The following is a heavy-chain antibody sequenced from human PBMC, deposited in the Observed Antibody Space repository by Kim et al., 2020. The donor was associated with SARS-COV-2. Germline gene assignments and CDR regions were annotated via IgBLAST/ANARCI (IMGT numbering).Heavy chain of an antibody. CDR3: ARDPRITGTIRSDMDV. CDR2: IYYSGTT. V-gene: IGHV4-30-4*01. CDR1: GGSISSGDYY. D-gene: IGHD1-20*01. Sequence: SETLSLTCTVSGGSISSGDYYWSWIRQSPGKGLEWIGFIYYSGTTPYNPSLKSRISISMDRSKNQFSLKLSSVTAADTAVYYCARDPRITGTIRSDMDV. J-gene: IGHJ6*01.